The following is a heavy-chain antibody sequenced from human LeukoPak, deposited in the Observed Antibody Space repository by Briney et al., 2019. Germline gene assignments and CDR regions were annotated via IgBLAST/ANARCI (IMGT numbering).Heavy chain of an antibody. CDR3: ARSTHIVVVPAAIMIWFDP. V-gene: IGHV4-34*01. Sequence: SETLSLTCAVYGGSFSGYYWSWIRQPPGKGLEWIGEINHSGSTNYNPSLKSRVTISVDTSKNQFSPKLSSVTAADTAVYYCARSTHIVVVPAAIMIWFDPWGQGTLVTVSS. J-gene: IGHJ5*02. CDR1: GGSFSGYY. CDR2: INHSGST. D-gene: IGHD2-2*02.